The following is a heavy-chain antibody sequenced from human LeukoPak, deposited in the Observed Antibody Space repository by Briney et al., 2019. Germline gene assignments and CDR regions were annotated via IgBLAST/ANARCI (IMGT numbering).Heavy chain of an antibody. CDR3: AREAGCSGGSCYSDYYGMDV. CDR1: GGTFNSYA. D-gene: IGHD2-15*01. CDR2: ILPIFGTA. J-gene: IGHJ6*04. V-gene: IGHV1-69*13. Sequence: SVKVSCKASGGTFNSYAISWVRQAPGQGLEWMGGILPIFGTANYAQKFQGRVTTTADESTSTAYMELSSLRSEDTAVYYCAREAGCSGGSCYSDYYGMDVWGKGTTVTVSS.